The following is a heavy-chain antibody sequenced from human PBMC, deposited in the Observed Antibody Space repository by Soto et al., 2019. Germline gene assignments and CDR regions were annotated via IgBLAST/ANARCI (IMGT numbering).Heavy chain of an antibody. Sequence: GGSLRLSCAASGLTFSSYGMRWVRQAPGKGLEWVAVIWYDGSNKYYADSVKGRFTISRDNSKNTLYLQMNSLRAEDTAVYYCARDGRIAVNNWFDPWGQGTLVTVSS. CDR2: IWYDGSNK. D-gene: IGHD6-19*01. CDR1: GLTFSSYG. J-gene: IGHJ5*02. CDR3: ARDGRIAVNNWFDP. V-gene: IGHV3-33*01.